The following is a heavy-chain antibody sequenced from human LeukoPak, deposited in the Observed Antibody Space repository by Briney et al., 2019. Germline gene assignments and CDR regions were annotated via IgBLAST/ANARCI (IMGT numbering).Heavy chain of an antibody. CDR1: GFTFSSYS. CDR2: ISSSSSYI. Sequence: GGSLRLSCAASGFTFSSYSTNWVRQAPGKGLEWVSSISSSSSYIYYADSVNGRSTISRDNAKNSLYLQMNSLRAEDTAVYYCARDPGGGSSFDYWGQGTLVTVSS. J-gene: IGHJ4*02. V-gene: IGHV3-21*01. CDR3: ARDPGGGSSFDY.